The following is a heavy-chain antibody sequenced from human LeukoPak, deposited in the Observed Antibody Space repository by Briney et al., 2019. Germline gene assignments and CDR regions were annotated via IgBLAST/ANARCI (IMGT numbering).Heavy chain of an antibody. Sequence: GGSLRLSCAASGFTFSSYGMSWVRQAPGKGLEWVSAISGSGGSTYYADSVKGRFTISRDNSKNTLYLQMNSLRAEDTAVYYCAKDWYYDYVWGSYRNERVVDYWGQGTLVTVSS. CDR2: ISGSGGST. CDR3: AKDWYYDYVWGSYRNERVVDY. J-gene: IGHJ4*02. D-gene: IGHD3-16*02. CDR1: GFTFSSYG. V-gene: IGHV3-23*01.